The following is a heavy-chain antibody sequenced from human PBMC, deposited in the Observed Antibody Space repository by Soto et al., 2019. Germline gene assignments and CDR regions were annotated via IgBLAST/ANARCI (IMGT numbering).Heavy chain of an antibody. CDR2: IYYSGST. J-gene: IGHJ4*02. Sequence: QVQLQESGPGLVKPSQTLSLTCTVSGGSISSGDYYWSWIRQPPGKGLEWIGYIYYSGSTYYNPSLRRRVTIAVHTSKNHFSLKLSSATAADTAVYYCARTSWEGSGTRWGQGTLVTVSS. CDR3: ARTSWEGSGTR. D-gene: IGHD3-10*01. CDR1: GGSISSGDYY. V-gene: IGHV4-30-4*01.